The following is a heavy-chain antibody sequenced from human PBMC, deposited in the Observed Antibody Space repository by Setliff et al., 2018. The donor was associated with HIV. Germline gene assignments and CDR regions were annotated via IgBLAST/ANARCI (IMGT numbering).Heavy chain of an antibody. CDR1: GFTFSSYE. J-gene: IGHJ3*02. D-gene: IGHD3-16*01. V-gene: IGHV3-48*03. CDR2: ISSSGSTI. Sequence: GSLRLSCAASGFTFSSYEMNWVRQAPGKGLEWVSYISSSGSTIYYADSVKGRFTISRDNAKNSLYLQMNSLRAEDTAVYYCARDDGSWGGFDAFDIWGQGTMVTVSS. CDR3: ARDDGSWGGFDAFDI.